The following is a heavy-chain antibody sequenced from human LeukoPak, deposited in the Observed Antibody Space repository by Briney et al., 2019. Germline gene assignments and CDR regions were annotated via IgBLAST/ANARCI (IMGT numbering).Heavy chain of an antibody. J-gene: IGHJ4*02. CDR1: GYTFTSYY. Sequence: GASVKVSCKTSGYTFTSYYIHWLRQAPGQRFEWMGWSDPKSGATKYEHFQGRVTMTRDTSISTAYMELRSLRSDDTAVYYCARDIDGSGSYCFDYWGQGTLVTVSS. V-gene: IGHV1-2*02. CDR3: ARDIDGSGSYCFDY. D-gene: IGHD3-10*01. CDR2: SDPKSGAT.